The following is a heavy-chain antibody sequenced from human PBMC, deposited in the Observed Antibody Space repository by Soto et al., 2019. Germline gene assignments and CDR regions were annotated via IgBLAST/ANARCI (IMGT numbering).Heavy chain of an antibody. D-gene: IGHD3-22*01. CDR1: GGSISSGGYY. CDR3: ARLGLFYYDSSGYYGPGAFDI. CDR2: IYYSGST. Sequence: SETLSLTCTVSGGSISSGGYYWSWIRQHPGKGLEWIGCIYYSGSTYYNPSLKSRVTISVDTSKNQFSLKLSSVTAADTAVYYCARLGLFYYDSSGYYGPGAFDIWGQGTMVTVSS. J-gene: IGHJ3*02. V-gene: IGHV4-31*03.